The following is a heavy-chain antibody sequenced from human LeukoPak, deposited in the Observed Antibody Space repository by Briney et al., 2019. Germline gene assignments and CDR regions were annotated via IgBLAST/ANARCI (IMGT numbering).Heavy chain of an antibody. Sequence: SETLSLTCAVSGDSISSGGYSWSWIRQPAGKGLEWIGRIYTSGTTNYNPSLKSRVTMSVDTSKNQFSLKLSSVTAADTAVYYCARVTYSRSSMSLDAFDIWGQGTKVTVSS. D-gene: IGHD6-6*01. V-gene: IGHV4-61*02. CDR1: GDSISSGGYS. CDR2: IYTSGTT. CDR3: ARVTYSRSSMSLDAFDI. J-gene: IGHJ3*02.